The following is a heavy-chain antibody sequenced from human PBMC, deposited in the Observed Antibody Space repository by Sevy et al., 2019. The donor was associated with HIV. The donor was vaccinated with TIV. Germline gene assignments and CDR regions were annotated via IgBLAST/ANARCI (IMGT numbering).Heavy chain of an antibody. Sequence: SETLSLTCTVSGGSITSLYWNWIRQPPGKGLEWIANIYYNGQINYNPSIKSRVTLSLDTSKNQFSLRLSSVTAADTAMYYCAGENAWGRGYSWGQGTLVTVSS. CDR3: AGENAWGRGYS. J-gene: IGHJ4*02. V-gene: IGHV4-59*08. CDR1: GGSITSLY. CDR2: IYYNGQI. D-gene: IGHD1-26*01.